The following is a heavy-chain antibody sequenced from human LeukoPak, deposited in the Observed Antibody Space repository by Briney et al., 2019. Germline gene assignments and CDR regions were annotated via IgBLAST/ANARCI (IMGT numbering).Heavy chain of an antibody. V-gene: IGHV4-34*01. Sequence: MSSETLSLTCAVYGGSFSGYYWSWIRQPPGKGLEWIGEINHSGSTNYNPSLKSRVTISVDTSKNQFSLKVRSVTAADTAIYYCARAVDGGGYQHKGFDPWGQGTLVTVSS. CDR3: ARAVDGGGYQHKGFDP. J-gene: IGHJ5*02. CDR1: GGSFSGYY. CDR2: INHSGST. D-gene: IGHD3-22*01.